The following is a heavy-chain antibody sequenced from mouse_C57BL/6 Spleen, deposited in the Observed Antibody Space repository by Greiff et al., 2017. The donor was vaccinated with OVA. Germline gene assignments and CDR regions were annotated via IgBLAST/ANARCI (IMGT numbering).Heavy chain of an antibody. CDR3: ASHYGNYFDY. V-gene: IGHV1-61*01. CDR2: IYPSDSET. Sequence: QVQLKQPGAELVRPGSSVKLSCKASGYTFTSYWMDWVKQRPGQGLEWIGNIYPSDSETHYNQKFKDKATLTVDKSSSTAYMQLSSLTSEDSAVYYCASHYGNYFDYWGQGTTLTVAS. D-gene: IGHD2-1*01. CDR1: GYTFTSYW. J-gene: IGHJ2*01.